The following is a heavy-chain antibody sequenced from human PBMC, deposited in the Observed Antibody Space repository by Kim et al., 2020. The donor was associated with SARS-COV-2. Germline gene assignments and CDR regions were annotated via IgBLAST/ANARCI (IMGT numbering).Heavy chain of an antibody. J-gene: IGHJ4*02. CDR1: GGSISSSSYY. CDR2: IYYSGST. D-gene: IGHD6-19*01. CDR3: ARRSSYSSGWYFDY. Sequence: SETLSLTCTVSGGSISSSSYYWGWIRQPPGKGLEWIGSIYYSGSTYYNPSLKSRVTISVDTSKNQFSLKLSSVTAADTAVYYCARRSSYSSGWYFDYWGQGTLVTVSS. V-gene: IGHV4-39*01.